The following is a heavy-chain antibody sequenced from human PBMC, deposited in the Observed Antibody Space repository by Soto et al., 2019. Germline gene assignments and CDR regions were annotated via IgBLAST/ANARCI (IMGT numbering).Heavy chain of an antibody. D-gene: IGHD1-26*01. V-gene: IGHV4-39*01. CDR3: AGPRLGATYVYH. J-gene: IGHJ5*02. Sequence: QLHLQESGPGLVKPSETLSLTCTVSGDSVTSTSYSWGWIRQPPGKGPEWIGSISHTGNTYYNPSLKSRLTISVDTSKNQFSLKMTSVTAADTAVYYCAGPRLGATYVYHWGQGTLVTVSS. CDR2: ISHTGNT. CDR1: GDSVTSTSYS.